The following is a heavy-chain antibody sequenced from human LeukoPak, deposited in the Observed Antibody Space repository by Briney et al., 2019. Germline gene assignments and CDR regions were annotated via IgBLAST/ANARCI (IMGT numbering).Heavy chain of an antibody. V-gene: IGHV1-8*01. CDR1: GYTFTSYD. CDR2: MNPNSGNT. CDR3: ARAITMARGVTTYGDDY. D-gene: IGHD3-10*01. Sequence: ASVKVSCKASGYTFTSYDINWVRQATGQGLEWMGWMNPNSGNTGYAQKFQGRVTMTRNTSISTAYMELSSLRSEDTAVYYCARAITMARGVTTYGDDYWGQGTLVTVSS. J-gene: IGHJ4*02.